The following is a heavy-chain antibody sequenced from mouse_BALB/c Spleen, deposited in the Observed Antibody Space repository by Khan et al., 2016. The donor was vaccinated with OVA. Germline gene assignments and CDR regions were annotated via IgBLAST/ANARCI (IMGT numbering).Heavy chain of an antibody. Sequence: EVQLQESGPGLVKPSQSLSLTCTVTGYSITSGYGWNWIRQFPGNKLEWVGYISYSGSTKYNPSLKSRISITRDTSKNPFFLQLNSVTTEDTATYYCARTARIKYWGQGTTLTVSS. CDR1: GYSITSGYG. CDR3: ARTARIKY. J-gene: IGHJ2*01. CDR2: ISYSGST. V-gene: IGHV3-2*02. D-gene: IGHD1-2*01.